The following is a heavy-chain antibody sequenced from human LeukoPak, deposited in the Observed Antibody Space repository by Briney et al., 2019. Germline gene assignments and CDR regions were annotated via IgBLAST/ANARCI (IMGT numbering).Heavy chain of an antibody. D-gene: IGHD5-12*01. Sequence: GASVKVSCKASGYTFTGYYMHWVRQAPGQGLEWMGWINPNSGGTNYAQKFQGRVTMTTDTSTSTAYMELRSLRSDDTAVYYCARVGRGYDAYYYYYYMDVWGKGTTVTVSS. CDR1: GYTFTGYY. V-gene: IGHV1-2*02. CDR2: INPNSGGT. CDR3: ARVGRGYDAYYYYYYMDV. J-gene: IGHJ6*03.